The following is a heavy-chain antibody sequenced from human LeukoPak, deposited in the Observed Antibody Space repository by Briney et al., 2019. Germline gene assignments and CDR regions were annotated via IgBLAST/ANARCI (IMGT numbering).Heavy chain of an antibody. V-gene: IGHV3-7*02. J-gene: IGHJ5*01. CDR1: GFTFSSYW. D-gene: IGHD3-3*01. Sequence: PGGSLRLSCAASGFTFSSYWMSWVRQAPGKGLEWVAYINLDGSEKDYVDSVKGRFTISRDNAKNSPYLQMNSLRAEDTAVYYCAKTSTITNFPWENWFDSWGQGTLVTVSS. CDR3: AKTSTITNFPWENWFDS. CDR2: INLDGSEK.